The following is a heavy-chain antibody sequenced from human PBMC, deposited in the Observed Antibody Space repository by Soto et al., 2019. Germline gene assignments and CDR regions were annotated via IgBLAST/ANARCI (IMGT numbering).Heavy chain of an antibody. V-gene: IGHV1-69*12. CDR1: GGTFSSYT. J-gene: IGHJ2*01. CDR2: IIPIFGTA. CDR3: ARGNHRWLQLGYVDL. Sequence: QVQLVQSGAEVKKPGSSVTVSCKASGGTFSSYTISWVRQAPGQGLEWMGGIIPIFGTANYAQKFQGRVTITADHSTSTAYMELSRPRIEDTAVYYCARGNHRWLQLGYVDLWGRGTLVTVSS. D-gene: IGHD5-12*01.